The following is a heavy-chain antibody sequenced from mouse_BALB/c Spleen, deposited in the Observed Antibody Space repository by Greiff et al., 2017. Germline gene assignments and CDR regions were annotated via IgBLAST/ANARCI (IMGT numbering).Heavy chain of an antibody. V-gene: IGHV3-5*02. Sequence: EVKLMESGPGLVKPSQTVSLTCTVTGISITTGNYRWSWIRQFPGNKLEWIGYIYYSGTITYNPSLTSRTTITRDTSKNQFFLEMNSLTAEDTATYYCARLITTGWYFDVWGAGTTVTVSS. D-gene: IGHD2-4*01. J-gene: IGHJ1*01. CDR3: ARLITTGWYFDV. CDR1: GISITTGNYR. CDR2: IYYSGTI.